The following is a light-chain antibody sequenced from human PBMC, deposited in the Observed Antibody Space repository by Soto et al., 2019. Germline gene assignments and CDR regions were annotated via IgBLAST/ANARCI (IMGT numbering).Light chain of an antibody. CDR3: QQRSNWPPFT. CDR1: QSVINY. Sequence: EIVLTQSPATLSLSPGERATLSCRASQSVINYLAWYQQKPGQAPRLLIYDTSNRATGIPARFSGSGSGTDFTLIISSLEPEDFAVYYCQQRSNWPPFTFGPGTKVDIK. J-gene: IGKJ3*01. CDR2: DTS. V-gene: IGKV3-11*01.